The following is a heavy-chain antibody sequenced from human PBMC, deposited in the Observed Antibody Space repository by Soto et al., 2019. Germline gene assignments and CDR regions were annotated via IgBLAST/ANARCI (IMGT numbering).Heavy chain of an antibody. V-gene: IGHV3-30*18. CDR3: AKSKLEDYGMDV. J-gene: IGHJ6*02. Sequence: QVQLVESGGGVVQPGRSLRLSCAASGFTFSSYGMHLVRQAPGKGLEWVAVISYDGSNKYYADSVKGRFTISRDNSKNTLYLQMNSPRAEDTAVYYCAKSKLEDYGMDVWGQGTTVTVSS. CDR1: GFTFSSYG. CDR2: ISYDGSNK. D-gene: IGHD3-3*01.